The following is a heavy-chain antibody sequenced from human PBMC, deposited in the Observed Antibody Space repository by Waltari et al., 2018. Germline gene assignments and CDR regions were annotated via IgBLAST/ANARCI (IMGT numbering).Heavy chain of an antibody. CDR3: ARERHRLMEEGYLMALDP. D-gene: IGHD2-21*01. J-gene: IGHJ5*02. V-gene: IGHV1-18*01. Sequence: QVQLVQSGAEVKKPGASVKVSGKASGYTLSDYGISWVRQAPGQGLEWMGWISGNNGHTNHAQKFQGRLIMTEDTSATTVYMELTYLTSDDTAVYYCARERHRLMEEGYLMALDPWGQGTLVTVSS. CDR2: ISGNNGHT. CDR1: GYTLSDYG.